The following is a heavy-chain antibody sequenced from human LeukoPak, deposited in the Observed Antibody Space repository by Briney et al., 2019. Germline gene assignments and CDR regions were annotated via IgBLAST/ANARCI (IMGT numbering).Heavy chain of an antibody. CDR1: GFTFSSYA. Sequence: GGSLRLSCAASGFTFSSYAMSWVRQAPGKGLEWVSAISGSGGSTYYADSVKGRFTISRDNSRDTLYLQMNSVRAEDTAVYYCAKGYYDYVWGSYYFDYWGQGTLVTVSS. CDR3: AKGYYDYVWGSYYFDY. D-gene: IGHD3-16*01. CDR2: ISGSGGST. J-gene: IGHJ4*02. V-gene: IGHV3-23*01.